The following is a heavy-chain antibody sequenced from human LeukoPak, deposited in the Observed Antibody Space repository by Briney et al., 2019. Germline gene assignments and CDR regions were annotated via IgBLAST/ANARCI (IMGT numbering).Heavy chain of an antibody. CDR1: GGSISGYY. CDR3: ARRGSYSGGFDY. CDR2: TYYSGST. D-gene: IGHD1-26*01. V-gene: IGHV4-59*08. J-gene: IGHJ4*02. Sequence: PSETPSLTCTVSGGSISGYYWNWIRQPPGKGLEWIGYTYYSGSTNYNPSLKSRVTISLDTSKNQFALKLSPVTAADTAMYYCARRGSYSGGFDYWGQGTLVTVSS.